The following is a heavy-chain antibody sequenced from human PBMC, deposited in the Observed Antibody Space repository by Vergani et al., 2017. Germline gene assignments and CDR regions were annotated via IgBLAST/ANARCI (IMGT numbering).Heavy chain of an antibody. CDR3: TPDFPPDRGDH. J-gene: IGHJ4*02. Sequence: EVQLVESGGGLVKPGGSLRLSCAASGFTFSNAWMSWVRQAPGKGLEWVGRIKSKTDCGTTDYAAPVKGRFTISSDDSKNTLYLQMNSLKTEDTAVYYCTPDFPPDRGDHWGQGTLVTVSS. CDR1: GFTFSNAW. D-gene: IGHD1-14*01. CDR2: IKSKTDCGTT. V-gene: IGHV3-15*01.